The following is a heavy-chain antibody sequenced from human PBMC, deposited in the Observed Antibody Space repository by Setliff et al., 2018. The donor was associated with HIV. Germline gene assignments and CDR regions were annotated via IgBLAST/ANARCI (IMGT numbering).Heavy chain of an antibody. CDR1: GGSLSGYY. CDR3: AREGGQGYSGSGSFYHRNFDL. J-gene: IGHJ2*01. Sequence: KPSETLSLTCAVYGGSLSGYYWSWVRQSPGRGLEWIGEINQSGNTNFNPSLESRLIISVDTSKSQFSLKLTSVTAADTALYYCAREGGQGYSGSGSFYHRNFDLWGRGTLVTRLL. CDR2: INQSGNT. D-gene: IGHD3-10*01. V-gene: IGHV4-34*01.